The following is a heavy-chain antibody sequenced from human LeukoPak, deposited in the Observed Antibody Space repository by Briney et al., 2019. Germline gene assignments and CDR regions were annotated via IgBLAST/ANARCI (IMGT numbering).Heavy chain of an antibody. CDR3: AKEYYDVLTDYYTGFDS. V-gene: IGHV3-9*01. CDR1: AFTFQDYG. J-gene: IGHJ4*02. CDR2: ISRNSGIT. D-gene: IGHD3-9*01. Sequence: GGSLRLSCAASAFTFQDYGIHWVRPAPGKGLEWVSYISRNSGITAYADPVKGRFSISRDNAKNSVYLQMNSLTAEDTALYYCAKEYYDVLTDYYTGFDSWGQGTLVTVSS.